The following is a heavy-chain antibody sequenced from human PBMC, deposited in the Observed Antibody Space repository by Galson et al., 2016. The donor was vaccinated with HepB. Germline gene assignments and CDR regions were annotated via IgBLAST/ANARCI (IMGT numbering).Heavy chain of an antibody. CDR3: AKDFWGSGGWEPFDY. CDR1: GLTFSSYA. Sequence: SLRLSCAASGLTFSSYAMSWVRQAPGKGLEWVSAISGSGGSTYYADSVKGRFTISRDNSKNTLYLQMNSLRAEDTAVYYCAKDFWGSGGWEPFDYWGQGTLVTVSS. D-gene: IGHD3-16*01. V-gene: IGHV3-23*01. J-gene: IGHJ4*02. CDR2: ISGSGGST.